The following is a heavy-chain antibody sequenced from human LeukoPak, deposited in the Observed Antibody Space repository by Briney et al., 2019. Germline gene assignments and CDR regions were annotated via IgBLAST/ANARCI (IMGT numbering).Heavy chain of an antibody. D-gene: IGHD6-19*01. CDR2: IYYSGST. J-gene: IGHJ5*02. V-gene: IGHV4-59*01. Sequence: SETLSLTCTGSGGSISSYYWSWIRQPPGKGLEWIGYIYYSGSTNYNPSLKSRVTISVDTSKNQFSLKLSSVTAADTAVYYCARGRGFGGGSSGWYNNWFDPWGQGTLVTVSS. CDR3: ARGRGFGGGSSGWYNNWFDP. CDR1: GGSISSYY.